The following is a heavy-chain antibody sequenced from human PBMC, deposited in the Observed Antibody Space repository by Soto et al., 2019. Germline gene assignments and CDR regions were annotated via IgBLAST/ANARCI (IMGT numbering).Heavy chain of an antibody. V-gene: IGHV1-69*14. CDR1: GGTFSSYA. Sequence: QVQLVQSGAEVKKPGSSVKVSCKASGGTFSSYAISWVRQAPGQGLEWMGGIIPIFGTANYAQKFQGRVTINVDKSTGTAYKAVIRLRCEDTEVYYCTPTHGHIVLVQAAIHHQRSHYGKDDRGQRTKVTVST. J-gene: IGHJ6*01. CDR3: TPTHGHIVLVQAAIHHQRSHYGKDD. D-gene: IGHD2-2*01. CDR2: IIPIFGTA.